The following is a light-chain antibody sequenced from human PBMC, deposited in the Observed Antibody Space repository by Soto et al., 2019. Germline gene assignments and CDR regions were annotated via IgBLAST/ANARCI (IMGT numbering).Light chain of an antibody. CDR3: QQYQSLT. J-gene: IGKJ4*01. Sequence: DIVLEQSPGTLSLSPGESATLSCRASQSVRSGYLAWYQQKPGQAPRLLIYGASSRASGIRDSFSGSGSGTDFTLTISRLEPEDFAVYYCQQYQSLTFGGGTKVEIK. CDR2: GAS. V-gene: IGKV3-20*01. CDR1: QSVRSGY.